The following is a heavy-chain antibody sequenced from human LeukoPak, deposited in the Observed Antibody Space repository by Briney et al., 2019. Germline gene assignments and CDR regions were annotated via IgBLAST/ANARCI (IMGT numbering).Heavy chain of an antibody. CDR1: GYTFTSYY. J-gene: IGHJ4*02. CDR2: INLSGGST. CDR3: ARAGSDYDYVWGSYRDSNYFDY. Sequence: ASVKVSCKASGYTFTSYYMHWVRQAPGQGLEWMGIINLSGGSTSYAQKFQGRVTMTRDTSTSTVYMELSSLRSEDTAVYYCARAGSDYDYVWGSYRDSNYFDYWGQGTLVTVSS. D-gene: IGHD3-16*02. V-gene: IGHV1-46*01.